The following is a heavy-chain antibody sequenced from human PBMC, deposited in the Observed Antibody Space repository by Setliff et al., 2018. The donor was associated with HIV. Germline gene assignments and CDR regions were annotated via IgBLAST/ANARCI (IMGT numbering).Heavy chain of an antibody. D-gene: IGHD6-6*01. Sequence: GGSLRLSCAASGFTVSSNYMSWVRQAPGKGLEWVSVIYSGGSTYYADSVRGRFTISRDISKNTLYLQMNSLRSEDTAVYYCARPIYSSSSRGFRPQEYYYYGMDVWGQGTTVTVSS. CDR1: GFTVSSNY. J-gene: IGHJ6*02. V-gene: IGHV3-53*01. CDR3: ARPIYSSSSRGFRPQEYYYYGMDV. CDR2: IYSGGST.